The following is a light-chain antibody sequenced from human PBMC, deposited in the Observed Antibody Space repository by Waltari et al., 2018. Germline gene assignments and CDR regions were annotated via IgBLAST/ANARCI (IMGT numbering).Light chain of an antibody. J-gene: IGKJ2*01. CDR1: QRISTY. CDR2: AAS. CDR3: QQSYSTPPT. V-gene: IGKV1-39*01. Sequence: DIQMTQSPSSLSASVGDRFTITCRASQRISTYLNWYQQKPGRAPKLLIFAASSLQSGVPSRFSGSGSGTDFTLTVSSLQPEDFATYYCQQSYSTPPTFGQGTKLEIK.